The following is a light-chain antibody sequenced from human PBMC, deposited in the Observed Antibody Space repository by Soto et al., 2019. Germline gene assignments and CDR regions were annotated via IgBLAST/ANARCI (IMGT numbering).Light chain of an antibody. CDR3: QQYNNWPYT. CDR1: QSVSTN. CDR2: GAS. Sequence: EIVMTQSPDTLSVSPGERATLSCRASQSVSTNLAWYQQKPGQAPRLLIYGASTRATGIPGRFSGSGSVTEFTLPISSLQSEDFAVYHCQQYNNWPYTFGQGTKLEIK. V-gene: IGKV3-15*01. J-gene: IGKJ2*01.